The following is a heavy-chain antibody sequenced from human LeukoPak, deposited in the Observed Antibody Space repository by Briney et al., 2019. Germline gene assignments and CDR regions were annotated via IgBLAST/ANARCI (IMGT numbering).Heavy chain of an antibody. D-gene: IGHD1-26*01. Sequence: GASVKVSCKASGYTFTSHGISWVRQAPGQGLEWMGWISAYNGNTNYAQKLQGRVTMTTDTSTSTAYMELRSLRSDDTAVYYCARDIMGGSSGPPSYYWGQGTLVTVSS. CDR1: GYTFTSHG. J-gene: IGHJ4*02. V-gene: IGHV1-18*01. CDR3: ARDIMGGSSGPPSYY. CDR2: ISAYNGNT.